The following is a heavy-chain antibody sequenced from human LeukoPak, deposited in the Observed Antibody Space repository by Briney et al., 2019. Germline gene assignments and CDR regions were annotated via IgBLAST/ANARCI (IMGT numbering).Heavy chain of an antibody. CDR1: GFTFSSYG. V-gene: IGHV3-30*02. Sequence: PGGSLRLSCAASGFTFSSYGMHWVRQAPGKGLEWVAFIRYDGSTKYYADSVKGRFTISRDNSKNTLYLQMNSLRAEDTAVYYCAKVPNYGSGRHYYYYYMDVWGKGTTVTISS. D-gene: IGHD3-10*01. CDR2: IRYDGSTK. J-gene: IGHJ6*03. CDR3: AKVPNYGSGRHYYYYYMDV.